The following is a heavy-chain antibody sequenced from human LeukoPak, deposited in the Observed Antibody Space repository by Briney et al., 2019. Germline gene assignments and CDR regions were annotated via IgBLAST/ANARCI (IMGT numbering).Heavy chain of an antibody. CDR3: TTDSGYGRAYFQH. D-gene: IGHD5-12*01. V-gene: IGHV3-15*01. CDR2: IKSKTDGGTT. J-gene: IGHJ1*01. CDR1: GXTFSNAW. Sequence: GGSLRLSCAASGXTFSNAWMSWVRQAPGKGLEWVGRIKSKTDGGTTDYAAPVKDRFIISRDDSKKTLYLQMNSLKTEDTAVYYCTTDSGYGRAYFQHWGQGTLVTVSS.